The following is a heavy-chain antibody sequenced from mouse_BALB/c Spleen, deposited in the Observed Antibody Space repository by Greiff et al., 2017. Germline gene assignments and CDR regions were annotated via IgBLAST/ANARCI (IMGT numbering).Heavy chain of an antibody. CDR2: ISDGGSYT. J-gene: IGHJ3*01. Sequence: EVQRVESGGGLVKPGGSLKLSCAASGFTFSDYYMYWVRQTPEKRLEWVATISDGGSYTYYPDSVKGRFTISRDNAKNNLYLQMSSLKSEDTAMYYCARGEETTRCAYWGEGRLVTVSA. V-gene: IGHV5-4*02. D-gene: IGHD2-12*01. CDR3: ARGEETTRCAY. CDR1: GFTFSDYY.